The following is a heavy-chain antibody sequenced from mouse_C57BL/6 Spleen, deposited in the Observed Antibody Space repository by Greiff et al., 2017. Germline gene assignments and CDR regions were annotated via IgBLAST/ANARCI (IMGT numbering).Heavy chain of an antibody. V-gene: IGHV1-55*01. J-gene: IGHJ3*01. D-gene: IGHD2-4*01. Sequence: QVQLQQPGAELVKPGASVKMSCKASGYTFTSYWITWVKQRPGQGLAWIGDIYPGSGSTNYNEKFKSKATLTVDTSSSTAYMQLSSLTSEDSAVYYCATGNDSAWAWFAYWGQGTLVTVSA. CDR2: IYPGSGST. CDR3: ATGNDSAWAWFAY. CDR1: GYTFTSYW.